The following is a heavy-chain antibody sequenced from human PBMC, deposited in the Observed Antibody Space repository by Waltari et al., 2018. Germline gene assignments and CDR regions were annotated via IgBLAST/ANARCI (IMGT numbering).Heavy chain of an antibody. CDR2: IYYSGST. CDR3: ARGIAAAGYYYYYYMDV. D-gene: IGHD6-13*01. CDR1: GGSISSHY. Sequence: QVQLQESGPGLVKPSETLSLTCPVYGGSISSHYWSWIRQPPGKGLEWIGYIYYSGSTNYNPSLKSRFTISVDTSKNQFSLKLSSVTAADTAVYYCARGIAAAGYYYYYYMDVWGKGTTVTVSS. J-gene: IGHJ6*03. V-gene: IGHV4-59*11.